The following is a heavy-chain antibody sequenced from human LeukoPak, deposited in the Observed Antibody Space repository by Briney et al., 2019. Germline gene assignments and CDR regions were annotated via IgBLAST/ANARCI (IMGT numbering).Heavy chain of an antibody. Sequence: PGGSLRLSCAASGFTFSSYGMSWVRQAPGKGLEWVSAISGSGGSTYYADSVKGRFTISRDNSKNTLYLQMNSLRAEDTAVYYCAKDFKSGIVGATTFDYWGQGTLVTVSS. J-gene: IGHJ4*02. CDR3: AKDFKSGIVGATTFDY. D-gene: IGHD1-26*01. CDR2: ISGSGGST. CDR1: GFTFSSYG. V-gene: IGHV3-23*01.